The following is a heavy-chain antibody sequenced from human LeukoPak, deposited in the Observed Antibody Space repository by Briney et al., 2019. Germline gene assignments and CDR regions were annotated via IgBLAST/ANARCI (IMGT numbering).Heavy chain of an antibody. CDR2: IYSGGST. CDR3: ARSVGATGNYYYGMDV. V-gene: IGHV3-53*01. Sequence: GRFLRLSCAASGFTFSSYAMSWVRQAPGKGLEWVSVIYSGGSTYYADSVKGRFTISRDSSKNTLYLQMNSLRAEDTAMYYCARSVGATGNYYYGMDVWGQGTTVTVSS. D-gene: IGHD1-26*01. CDR1: GFTFSSYA. J-gene: IGHJ6*02.